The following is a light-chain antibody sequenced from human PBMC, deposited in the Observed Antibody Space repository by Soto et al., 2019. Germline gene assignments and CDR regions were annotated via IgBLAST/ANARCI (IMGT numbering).Light chain of an antibody. Sequence: QSALTQPASVSGSPGQSITIYCTGASSDVGDYNYVSWYQQYPGKAPKLMIYDVSNRPSGVSNRFSGSKSGNTASLTISGLQAEDEAFYHCSSHTSSGARVFGGGTKLTVL. CDR3: SSHTSSGARV. CDR1: SSDVGDYNY. CDR2: DVS. J-gene: IGLJ3*02. V-gene: IGLV2-14*01.